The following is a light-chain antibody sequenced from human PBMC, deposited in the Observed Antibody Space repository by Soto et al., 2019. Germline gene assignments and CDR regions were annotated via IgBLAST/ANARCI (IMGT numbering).Light chain of an antibody. V-gene: IGKV3-20*01. Sequence: EIGLTHSPGTLSLSPGERATLSCRASQSVNSNYLAWYQHKPGQGPRLLIYAASSRATGIPDRFSGSGSGTDFTLTISRLEPEDFALYYCQKYDSAFTVGPGTKVDIK. CDR2: AAS. CDR3: QKYDSAFT. CDR1: QSVNSNY. J-gene: IGKJ3*01.